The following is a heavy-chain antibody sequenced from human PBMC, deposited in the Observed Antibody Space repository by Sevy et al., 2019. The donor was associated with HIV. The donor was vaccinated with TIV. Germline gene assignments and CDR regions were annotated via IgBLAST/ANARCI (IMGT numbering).Heavy chain of an antibody. V-gene: IGHV3-33*01. CDR1: GFTFSNYG. CDR3: ARDSGSNWYFDL. CDR2: IFSDANIK. Sequence: GGSLRLSCAASGFTFSNYGMHWVRQAPGKGLEWVGAIFSDANIKYYVDSVKGRFAISRDNSKNTVYLQMNSLRAEDTAVYSCARDSGSNWYFDLWGRSTPVTDSS. J-gene: IGHJ2*01. D-gene: IGHD1-26*01.